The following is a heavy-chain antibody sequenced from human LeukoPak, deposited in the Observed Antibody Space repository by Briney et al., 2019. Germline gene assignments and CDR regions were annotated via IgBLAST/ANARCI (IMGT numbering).Heavy chain of an antibody. Sequence: AGGSLRLSCAASGFTFSSYEMNWVCQAPGQGLEWLSYISMSGTFIQYTDSVKGRFTISRDDAKNSLYLQMNRLRAEDTGVYHCVGDATDTQMGWVYFDYWGQGTLVTVSS. CDR2: ISMSGTFI. CDR3: VGDATDTQMGWVYFDY. J-gene: IGHJ4*02. V-gene: IGHV3-48*03. CDR1: GFTFSSYE. D-gene: IGHD2-15*01.